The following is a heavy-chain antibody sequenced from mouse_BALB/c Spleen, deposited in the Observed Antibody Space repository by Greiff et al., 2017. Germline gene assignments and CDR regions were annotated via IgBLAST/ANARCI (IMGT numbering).Heavy chain of an antibody. CDR3: ARPIHYYGYDYAMDY. V-gene: IGHV1S137*01. D-gene: IGHD1-2*01. CDR1: GYTFTDYA. CDR2: ISTYYGDA. Sequence: VQGVESGAELVRPGVSVKISCKGSGYTFTDYAMHWVKQSHAKSLEWFGVISTYYGDASYNQKFKGKATMTVDKSSSTAYMELARLTSEDSAIYYCARPIHYYGYDYAMDYWGQGTSVTVSS. J-gene: IGHJ4*01.